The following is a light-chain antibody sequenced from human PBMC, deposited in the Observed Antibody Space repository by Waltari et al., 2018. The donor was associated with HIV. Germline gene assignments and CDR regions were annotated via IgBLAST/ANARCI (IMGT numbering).Light chain of an antibody. V-gene: IGLV3-10*01. CDR3: YATDTSGHHRV. Sequence: SYELTQPPSVSVSPGQTARITCSGDALPKKYAYWYQQKSGHAPVLVIYEDSKRPYGIPERFSGSSSGTVATLTISGAQVEDESDYYCYATDTSGHHRVFGGGTKLTVL. CDR2: EDS. J-gene: IGLJ2*01. CDR1: ALPKKY.